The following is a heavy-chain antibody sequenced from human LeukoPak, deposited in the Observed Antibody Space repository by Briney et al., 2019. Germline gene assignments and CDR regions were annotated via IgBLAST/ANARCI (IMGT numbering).Heavy chain of an antibody. Sequence: ASVKVSCKASGYTFTGYYIHWVRQAPGQGLQWMGWINPDSGGTGYAQKFQGRVTLTRNTSINTAYMELSSLRSEDTAVYYCARAHFNYLGIYYYYYMDVWGKGTTVTVSS. D-gene: IGHD2/OR15-2a*01. V-gene: IGHV1-2*02. CDR1: GYTFTGYY. J-gene: IGHJ6*03. CDR3: ARAHFNYLGIYYYYYMDV. CDR2: INPDSGGT.